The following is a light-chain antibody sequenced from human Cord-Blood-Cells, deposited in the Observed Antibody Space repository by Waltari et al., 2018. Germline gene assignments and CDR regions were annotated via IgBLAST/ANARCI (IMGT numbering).Light chain of an antibody. Sequence: DIVMTQSPDSLAVSLGERGTINCKSSQSVLYSANNKNYLAWYQQKPGQPPKLLMYWASNRESGVPDRFSGSGSWTDFTLTISSLQAEDVAVYYCQQYYSTPYSFGQGTKLEIK. CDR2: WAS. J-gene: IGKJ2*03. CDR1: QSVLYSANNKNY. CDR3: QQYYSTPYS. V-gene: IGKV4-1*01.